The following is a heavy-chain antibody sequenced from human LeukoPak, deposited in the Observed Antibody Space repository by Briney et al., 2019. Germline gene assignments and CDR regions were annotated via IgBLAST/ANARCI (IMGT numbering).Heavy chain of an antibody. CDR2: ISSDGTNK. Sequence: GRSLRLSCAASGFTFRNYAIHWVRQAPGKGLEWVAVISSDGTNKNYADSVKGRFTISRDKAKNTVYLQVNSLRSEGTAVYYCARDPVTTWGYFDYWGQGTLVTVSS. D-gene: IGHD4-17*01. J-gene: IGHJ4*02. CDR3: ARDPVTTWGYFDY. V-gene: IGHV3-30-3*01. CDR1: GFTFRNYA.